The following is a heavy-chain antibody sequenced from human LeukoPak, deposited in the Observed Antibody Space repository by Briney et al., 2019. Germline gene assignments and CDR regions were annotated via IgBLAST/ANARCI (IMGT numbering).Heavy chain of an antibody. CDR1: GGSISSSSYY. V-gene: IGHV4-39*01. CDR3: ARLASSYDSSGIFDY. Sequence: PSETLSLTCTVSGGSISSSSYYWGWIRQPPGKGLEWIGSIYYSGSTYYNPSLKSRVTISVDTSKNQFSLKLSSVTAADTAVYYCARLASSYDSSGIFDYWGQGTLVTVSS. D-gene: IGHD3-22*01. J-gene: IGHJ4*02. CDR2: IYYSGST.